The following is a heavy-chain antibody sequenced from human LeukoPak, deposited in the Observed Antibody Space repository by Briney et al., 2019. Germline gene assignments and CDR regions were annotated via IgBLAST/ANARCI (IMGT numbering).Heavy chain of an antibody. V-gene: IGHV3-30-3*01. Sequence: GGSLRLSCPPSGFTFSSYAMHWVRQAPGKGLEGVAVISYDGSNKYYADSVKGRFTISRDNSKNTLYLKMNSLRAEDTAVYYCARAQRSSSSNYYYGMDVWGQGTTVTVSS. CDR2: ISYDGSNK. CDR3: ARAQRSSSSNYYYGMDV. D-gene: IGHD6-6*01. J-gene: IGHJ6*02. CDR1: GFTFSSYA.